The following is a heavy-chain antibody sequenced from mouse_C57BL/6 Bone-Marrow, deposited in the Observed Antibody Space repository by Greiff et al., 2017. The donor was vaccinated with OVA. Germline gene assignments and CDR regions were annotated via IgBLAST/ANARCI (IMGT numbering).Heavy chain of an antibody. J-gene: IGHJ4*01. CDR2: IDPEDGDT. CDR3: TLYDGYSYYYAMDY. CDR1: GFNIKDYY. V-gene: IGHV14-1*01. D-gene: IGHD2-3*01. Sequence: VQLKESGAELVRPGASVKLSCTASGFNIKDYYMHWVKQRPEQGLEWIGRIDPEDGDTEYAPKFQGKATMTADTSSNTAYLQLSSLTSEDTAVYYCTLYDGYSYYYAMDYWGQGTSVTVSS.